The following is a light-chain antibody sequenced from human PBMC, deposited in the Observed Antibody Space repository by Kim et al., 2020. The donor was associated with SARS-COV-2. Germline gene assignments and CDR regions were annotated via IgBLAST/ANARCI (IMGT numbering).Light chain of an antibody. CDR2: QDI. V-gene: IGLV3-1*01. J-gene: IGLJ2*01. CDR1: KLGDKY. Sequence: SYELTQPPSVSVSPGQTASITCSVDKLGDKYACWYQQKPGQSPVLVIYQDIKRPSGIPERFSASNSGNTATLTISGTQAMDEADYYCQAWDSSTAEVFGG. CDR3: QAWDSSTAEV.